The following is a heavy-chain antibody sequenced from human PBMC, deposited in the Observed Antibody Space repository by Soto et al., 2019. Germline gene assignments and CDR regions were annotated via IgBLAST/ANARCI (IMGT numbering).Heavy chain of an antibody. D-gene: IGHD3-10*01. CDR3: ARARGLGYYYGSGSYYYFDY. J-gene: IGHJ4*02. Sequence: ASVKVSCKASGYTFTGYYMHWVRQAPGQGLEWMGWINPNSGGTNYAQKFQGRVTMTRDTSISTAYMELSRLRSDDTAVYYCARARGLGYYYGSGSYYYFDYWGQGTLVTVSS. CDR1: GYTFTGYY. V-gene: IGHV1-2*02. CDR2: INPNSGGT.